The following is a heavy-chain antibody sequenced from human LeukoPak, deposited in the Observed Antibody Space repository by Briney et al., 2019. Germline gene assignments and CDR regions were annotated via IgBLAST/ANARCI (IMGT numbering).Heavy chain of an antibody. V-gene: IGHV3-30*04. CDR3: ARSRFGELFSSGFDP. J-gene: IGHJ5*02. CDR1: GFTLSSYA. CDR2: ISYDGSNK. D-gene: IGHD3-10*01. Sequence: PGRSLRLSCAASGFTLSSYAMHWVRQAPGKGLEWVAVISYDGSNKYYADSVKSRFTISRDNSKNTLYLQMNSLRAEDTAVYYCARSRFGELFSSGFDPWGQGTLVTVSS.